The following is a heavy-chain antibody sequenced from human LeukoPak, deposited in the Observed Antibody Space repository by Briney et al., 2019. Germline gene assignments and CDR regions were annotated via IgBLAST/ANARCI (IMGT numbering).Heavy chain of an antibody. CDR3: VTTDAPPSDYFDY. V-gene: IGHV3-21*01. CDR2: ISSRSSYI. J-gene: IGHJ4*02. D-gene: IGHD3-3*01. Sequence: PGGSLRLSCAASGFTFSSYSMNWVRQAPGKGLEWVSSISSRSSYIYYADSVKGRFTISRDNAKNSLYLQMNSLRAEDTAVYYCVTTDAPPSDYFDYWGQGTLVTVSS. CDR1: GFTFSSYS.